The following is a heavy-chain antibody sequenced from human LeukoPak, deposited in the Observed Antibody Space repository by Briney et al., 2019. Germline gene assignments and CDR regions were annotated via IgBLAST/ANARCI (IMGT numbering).Heavy chain of an antibody. D-gene: IGHD2-2*03. CDR1: GYTLTELS. J-gene: IGHJ5*02. CDR2: FDPEDGET. CDR3: ARVDGYCSSTSCLGGWFDP. Sequence: ASVKVSCKVSGYTLTELSMHWVRQAPGKGLEWMGGFDPEDGETIYAQKFQGRVTITRDTSASTAYMELSSLRSEDTAVYYCARVDGYCSSTSCLGGWFDPWGQGTLVTVSS. V-gene: IGHV1-24*01.